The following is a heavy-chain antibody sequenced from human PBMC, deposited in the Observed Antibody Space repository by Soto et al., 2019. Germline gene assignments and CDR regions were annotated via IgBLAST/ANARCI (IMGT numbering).Heavy chain of an antibody. CDR2: TYYRSKWYN. D-gene: IGHD3-10*01. CDR1: GDSVSSNSAA. Sequence: QSQTLSLTCAISGDSVSSNSAAWNWIRQSPSRGLEWLGRTYYRSKWYNDYAVSVKSRITINPDTSKNQFSLQLNSVTPEDTAVYYCAREDGSGPPDYYYYYGMVVWGQGTTVTVSS. V-gene: IGHV6-1*01. J-gene: IGHJ6*02. CDR3: AREDGSGPPDYYYYYGMVV.